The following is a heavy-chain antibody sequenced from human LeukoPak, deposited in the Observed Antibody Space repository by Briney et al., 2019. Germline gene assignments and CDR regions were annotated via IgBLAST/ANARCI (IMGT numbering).Heavy chain of an antibody. CDR3: ARGERWLQDTSFDY. CDR2: INPSGGST. CDR1: GYTFTIYY. D-gene: IGHD5-24*01. J-gene: IGHJ4*02. Sequence: AASVKVSCKASGYTFTIYYMHWVRQAPGQGLEWMGIINPSGGSTSYAQKFQGRVTITADESTSTAYMELSSLRSEDTAVYYCARGERWLQDTSFDYWGQGTLVTVSS. V-gene: IGHV1-46*01.